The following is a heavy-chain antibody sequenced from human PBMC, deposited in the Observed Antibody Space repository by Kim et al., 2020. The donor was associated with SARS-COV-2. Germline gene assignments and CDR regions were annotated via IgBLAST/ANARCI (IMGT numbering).Heavy chain of an antibody. CDR2: ISGSGGCT. CDR3: AKDLAFYDFWSGHPYFDY. CDR1: GFTFSSYA. J-gene: IGHJ4*02. D-gene: IGHD3-3*01. V-gene: IGHV3-23*01. Sequence: GGSLRLSCAASGFTFSSYAMSWVRQAPGKGLEWVSAISGSGGCTYYADSVKGRFTISRDNSKNTLYLQMNSLRAEDTAVYYCAKDLAFYDFWSGHPYFDYWGQGTLVTVSS.